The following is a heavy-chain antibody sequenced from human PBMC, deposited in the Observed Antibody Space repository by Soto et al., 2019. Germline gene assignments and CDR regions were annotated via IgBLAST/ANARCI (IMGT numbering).Heavy chain of an antibody. CDR1: GGSITSYY. J-gene: IGHJ5*02. CDR2: RYHSGSS. CDR3: ARVEPMVRGLRWFDP. V-gene: IGHV4-59*01. Sequence: QVRLQESGPGLVKPSETLSLTCTVSGGSITSYYWSWIRQSPGKGLGWIGYRYHSGSSNYNPSLKSRVTISVDASKNQLSLKLSSVSAADTAVYYCARVEPMVRGLRWFDPWGQGTLVTVSS. D-gene: IGHD3-10*01.